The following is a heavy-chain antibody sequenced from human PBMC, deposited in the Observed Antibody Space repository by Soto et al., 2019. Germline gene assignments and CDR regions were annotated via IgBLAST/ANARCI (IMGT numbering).Heavy chain of an antibody. CDR2: IFSNDEK. Sequence: QVTLKESGPVLVNPTETLTLTCTVSGFSLSNARMGVSWIRQPPGKALEWLAHIFSNDEKSYSTSLKSRLTISKDTSKSQVVLTMTNMDPVDTATYYCARIRGNYERIGGWFDPWGQGTLVTVSS. CDR1: GFSLSNARMG. J-gene: IGHJ5*02. V-gene: IGHV2-26*01. D-gene: IGHD3-3*01. CDR3: ARIRGNYERIGGWFDP.